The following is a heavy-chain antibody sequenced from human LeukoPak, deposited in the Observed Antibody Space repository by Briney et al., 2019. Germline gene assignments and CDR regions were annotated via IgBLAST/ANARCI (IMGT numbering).Heavy chain of an antibody. Sequence: ASVKVSCKASGYTFIDYYINWVRQAPGQGLEWMGWISPNSGVTNYAQKFQGRVTMTRDTSVSTAYMELTSLTSDDTAVYYCTRATGAGLIDYWGQGTLVTVSS. J-gene: IGHJ4*02. CDR3: TRATGAGLIDY. CDR2: ISPNSGVT. CDR1: GYTFIDYY. D-gene: IGHD1-1*01. V-gene: IGHV1-2*02.